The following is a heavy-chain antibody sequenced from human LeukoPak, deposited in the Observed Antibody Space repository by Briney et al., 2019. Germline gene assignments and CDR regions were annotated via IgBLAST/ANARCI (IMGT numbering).Heavy chain of an antibody. D-gene: IGHD4-17*01. CDR3: ARDGYGDYWSDY. J-gene: IGHJ4*02. CDR1: GFTFDDCG. CDR2: INWNGGST. Sequence: GGSLRLSCAASGFTFDDCGMSWVRQAPGKGLEWVSGINWNGGSTGYADSVKGRFTISRDNAKNSLYPQMDSLRAEDTALYYCARDGYGDYWSDYWGQGTLVTVSS. V-gene: IGHV3-20*04.